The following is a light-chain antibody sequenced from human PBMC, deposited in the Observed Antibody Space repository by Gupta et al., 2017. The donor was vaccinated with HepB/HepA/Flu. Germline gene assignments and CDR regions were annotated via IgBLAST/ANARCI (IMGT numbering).Light chain of an antibody. CDR3: CPYAGTYIYV. CDR2: DVN. Sequence: QSALTQPRSVSGSPGQSVTISCTGTNSDVGAYNYVSWYRQDPGKAPELMIYDVNKRPSGVPYRFSGLKSGNTASLTISGLRAGDEADYYFCPYAGTYIYVFGIGTKVTVL. V-gene: IGLV2-11*01. J-gene: IGLJ1*01. CDR1: NSDVGAYNY.